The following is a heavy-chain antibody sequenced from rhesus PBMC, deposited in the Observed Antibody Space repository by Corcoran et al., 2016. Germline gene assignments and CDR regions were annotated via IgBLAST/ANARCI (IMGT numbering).Heavy chain of an antibody. J-gene: IGHJ4*01. CDR3: ARGIAAAGT. CDR2: IYGGSGST. CDR1: GGSISSNY. Sequence: QVQLQESGPGLVKPSETLSLTFAVSGGSISSNYWSWIRQAPGKGLEWIGYIYGGSGSTSYNPSRKSRVTISTDTSKNQFSLKLSSVTAADTAVYYCARGIAAAGTWGQGVLVTVSS. D-gene: IGHD6-31*01. V-gene: IGHV4-147*01.